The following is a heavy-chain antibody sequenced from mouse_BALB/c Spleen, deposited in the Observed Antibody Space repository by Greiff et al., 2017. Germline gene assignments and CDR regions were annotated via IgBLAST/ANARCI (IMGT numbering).Heavy chain of an antibody. CDR1: GFSLTSYG. Sequence: VMLVESGPGLVAPSQSLSITCTVSGFSLTSYGVHWVRQPPGKGLEWLGVIWAGGSTNYNSALMSRLSISKDNSKSQVFLKMNSLQTDDTAMYYCARDPNYYGSSPFAYWGQGTLVTVSA. V-gene: IGHV2-9*02. D-gene: IGHD1-1*01. J-gene: IGHJ3*01. CDR3: ARDPNYYGSSPFAY. CDR2: IWAGGST.